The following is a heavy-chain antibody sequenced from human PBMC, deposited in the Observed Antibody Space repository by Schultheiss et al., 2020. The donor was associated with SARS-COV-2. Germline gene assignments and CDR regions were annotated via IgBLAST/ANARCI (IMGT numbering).Heavy chain of an antibody. CDR2: INHSGST. J-gene: IGHJ4*02. CDR3: ARQGIAARPYYFDY. D-gene: IGHD6-6*01. V-gene: IGHV4-34*01. CDR1: GGSISSYY. Sequence: SETLSLTCAVSGGSISSYYWSWIRQPPGKGLEWIGEINHSGSTNYNPSLKSRVTISVDTSKNQFSLKLSSVTAADTAVYYCARQGIAARPYYFDYWGQGTLVTVSS.